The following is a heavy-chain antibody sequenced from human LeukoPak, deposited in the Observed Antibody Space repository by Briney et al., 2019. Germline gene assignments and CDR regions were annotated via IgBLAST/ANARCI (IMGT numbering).Heavy chain of an antibody. V-gene: IGHV1-69*13. CDR1: GGTFSSYA. CDR2: IIPIFGTA. Sequence: GASVKVSCKASGGTFSSYAISWVRQAPGQGLEWMGGIIPIFGTANYAQKFQGRVTITADESTSTAYMELSSLRSEDTAVYYCARGPYCGGDCYPNDYWGQGTPVTVSS. CDR3: ARGPYCGGDCYPNDY. J-gene: IGHJ4*02. D-gene: IGHD2-21*02.